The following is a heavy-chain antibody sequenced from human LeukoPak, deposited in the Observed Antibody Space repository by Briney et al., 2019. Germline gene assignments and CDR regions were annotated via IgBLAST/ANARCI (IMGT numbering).Heavy chain of an antibody. CDR1: GYTFTCYD. V-gene: IGHV1-8*01. J-gene: IGHJ4*02. D-gene: IGHD1/OR15-1a*01. Sequence: ASVKVSCKASGYTFTCYDINWVRQATGQGLEWMGWMNPNSGNTGYAQKFQGRVTITRNTSISTAYMELSSLRSEDTAVYYCASGYNWNIFDYWGQGTLVTVSS. CDR3: ASGYNWNIFDY. CDR2: MNPNSGNT.